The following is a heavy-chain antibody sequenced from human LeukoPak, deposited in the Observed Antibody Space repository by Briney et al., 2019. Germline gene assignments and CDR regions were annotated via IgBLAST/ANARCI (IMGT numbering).Heavy chain of an antibody. CDR2: SKNTADGGTT. J-gene: IGHJ4*02. CDR3: TTAKWLLKY. D-gene: IGHD5-12*01. Sequence: GGSLRLSCAASGLTFSSQWMSWVRQAPGKRLEWVGRSKNTADGGTTDYAAPVKGRFTISRDDSKSTLYLQMNSLKTEDTAVYFCTTAKWLLKYWGQGTLVTVSS. CDR1: GLTFSSQW. V-gene: IGHV3-15*01.